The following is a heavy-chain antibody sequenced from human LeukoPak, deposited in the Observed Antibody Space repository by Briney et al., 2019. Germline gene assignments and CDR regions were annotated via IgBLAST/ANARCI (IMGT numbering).Heavy chain of an antibody. D-gene: IGHD3-22*01. CDR3: ARGPYYYDSSGYYYHRFDY. CDR2: ISAYNGNT. V-gene: IGHV1-18*04. Sequence: GASVKVSCKASGYTFTGYYMHWVRQAPGQGLEWMGWISAYNGNTNYAQKLQGRVTMTADTSTSTAYMELRSLRSDDTAVYYCARGPYYYDSSGYYYHRFDYWGQGTLVTVSS. J-gene: IGHJ4*02. CDR1: GYTFTGYY.